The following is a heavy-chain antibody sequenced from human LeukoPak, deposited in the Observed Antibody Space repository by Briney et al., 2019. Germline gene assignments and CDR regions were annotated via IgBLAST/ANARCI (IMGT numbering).Heavy chain of an antibody. CDR3: ARDPPGIAASGTYY. V-gene: IGHV3-53*01. J-gene: IGHJ4*02. Sequence: HPGGSLRLSCAVSGFSVSNNYVNWVRQAPGKGLEWVSLIYSRGGTSYADSVKGRFTISRDSSKNTLFLQMNSLRVEDTAVYYCARDPPGIAASGTYYWGQGTLVTVSS. D-gene: IGHD6-13*01. CDR2: IYSRGGT. CDR1: GFSVSNNY.